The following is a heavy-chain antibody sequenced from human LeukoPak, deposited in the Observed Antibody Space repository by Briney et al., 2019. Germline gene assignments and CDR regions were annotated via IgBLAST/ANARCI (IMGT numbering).Heavy chain of an antibody. CDR2: IGGYGSTT. D-gene: IGHD2-15*01. CDR1: GFTFSAHG. CDR3: AKIRLEESATGY. V-gene: IGHV3-23*01. J-gene: IGHJ4*02. Sequence: GGSLRLSCEASGFTFSAHGMSWVRQAPGKGLEWVSAIGGYGSTTYYADSVRGRFTISRDNSKNTMYLHMSSLRAEDTAVYYCAKIRLEESATGYWGQGTLVTVSS.